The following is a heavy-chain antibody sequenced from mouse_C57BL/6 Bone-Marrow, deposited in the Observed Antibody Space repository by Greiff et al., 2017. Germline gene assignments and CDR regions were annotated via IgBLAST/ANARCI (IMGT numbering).Heavy chain of an antibody. D-gene: IGHD2-4*01. CDR3: ARWYDYDCAMDY. J-gene: IGHJ4*01. CDR1: GFTFSSYA. V-gene: IGHV5-4*03. Sequence: EVKLMESGGGLVKPGGSLKLSCAASGFTFSSYAMSWVRQTPEKRLEWVATISDGGCYTYYPDNVKGRYTISRDNAKNNLYLQMSHLKSEDTAMYYCARWYDYDCAMDYWGQGTTVTVSS. CDR2: ISDGGCYT.